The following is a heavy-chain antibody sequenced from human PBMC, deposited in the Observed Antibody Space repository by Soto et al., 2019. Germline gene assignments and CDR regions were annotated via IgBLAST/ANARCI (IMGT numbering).Heavy chain of an antibody. CDR3: ARGGWNLFAF. V-gene: IGHV4-59*01. CDR2: FYYSGST. J-gene: IGHJ4*02. D-gene: IGHD6-19*01. Sequence: SETLSLTCTVSGGTISSYYWSWIRQPPGKGLEWIGCFYYSGSTNYNPSLKSRVTISVDTSKKQFSLKLSSVTAADMAVYYCARGGWNLFAFWGQGTLVTVSS. CDR1: GGTISSYY.